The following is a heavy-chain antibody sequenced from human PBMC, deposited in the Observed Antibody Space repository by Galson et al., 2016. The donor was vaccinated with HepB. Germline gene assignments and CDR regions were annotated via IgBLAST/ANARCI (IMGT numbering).Heavy chain of an antibody. D-gene: IGHD3-10*01. V-gene: IGHV3-74*01. J-gene: IGHJ4*02. CDR3: ARDSDSDYYGSGSTPIDY. Sequence: SLRLSCAASGVTFSSYWMHWVRQDPGKGLVWVSRINSDGSSTSSPDSVKGRFTNSRNNDKNPLYLQMNSLRAEDTAVYYCARDSDSDYYGSGSTPIDYWGQGTLVTVSS. CDR2: INSDGSST. CDR1: GVTFSSYW.